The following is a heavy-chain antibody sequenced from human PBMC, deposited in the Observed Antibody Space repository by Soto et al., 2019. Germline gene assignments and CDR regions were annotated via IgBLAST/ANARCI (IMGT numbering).Heavy chain of an antibody. CDR1: GFSFSNYN. D-gene: IGHD3-3*01. J-gene: IGHJ4*02. CDR3: ARDFGHGYYLDY. Sequence: GGSLRLACVASGFSFSNYNMNWVRQAPGKGLEWVSYITDSSDTVHYADSVRGRFTISRDNAESSLYLQMNSLRDEDTAVYFCARDFGHGYYLDYWGRGTLVTVSS. V-gene: IGHV3-48*02. CDR2: ITDSSDTV.